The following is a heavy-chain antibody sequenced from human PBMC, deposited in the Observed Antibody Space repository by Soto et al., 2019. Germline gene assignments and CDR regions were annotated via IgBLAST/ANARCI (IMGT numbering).Heavy chain of an antibody. D-gene: IGHD2-15*01. CDR1: GGSISNYY. V-gene: IGHV4-59*01. CDR3: ASAGAATLSDY. CDR2: IYYSGST. Sequence: SETLSLTCTVSGGSISNYYCSWIRQPPGKGLEWIGYIYYSGSTNYNPSLKSRVTISVDTSKNQFSLKLSSVTAADTAVYYCASAGAATLSDYWGQGTLVTVSS. J-gene: IGHJ4*02.